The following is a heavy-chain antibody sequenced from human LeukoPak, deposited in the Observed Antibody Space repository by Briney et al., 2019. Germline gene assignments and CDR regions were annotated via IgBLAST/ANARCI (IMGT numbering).Heavy chain of an antibody. CDR2: MNPNSGST. V-gene: IGHV1-8*03. Sequence: GSVKVSFKASGYTFTSYDINWVRQATGQGLEWMGWMNPNSGSTGYAQKFQGRVTITRNTSISTAYMELSGLRSEDTAVYYCARGRSTGYPYYFEYWGQGTLVTVSS. D-gene: IGHD5-12*01. CDR1: GYTFTSYD. J-gene: IGHJ4*02. CDR3: ARGRSTGYPYYFEY.